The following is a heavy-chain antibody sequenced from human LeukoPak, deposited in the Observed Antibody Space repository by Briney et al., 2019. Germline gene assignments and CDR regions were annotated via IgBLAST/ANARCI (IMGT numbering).Heavy chain of an antibody. CDR2: ISGSGGST. J-gene: IGHJ5*02. CDR1: GFTFSSYA. D-gene: IGHD2-2*02. Sequence: PGGSLRLSCAASGFTFSSYAMSWVRQAPGKGLEWVSAISGSGGSTYYADSVKGRITISRDNSKNTLYLQMNSLRAEDTAVYYCAKRDCSSTSCYRNNWFDPWGQGTLVTVSS. CDR3: AKRDCSSTSCYRNNWFDP. V-gene: IGHV3-23*01.